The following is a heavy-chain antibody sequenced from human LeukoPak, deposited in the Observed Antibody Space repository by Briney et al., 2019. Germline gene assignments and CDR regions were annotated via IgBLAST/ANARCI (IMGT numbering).Heavy chain of an antibody. CDR1: GGSISSGAYS. Sequence: SETLSLTCAVSGGSISSGAYSWSWIRQPPGKGLEWIGYISSIGTTYYNPSLRSRVTMSLDTSKNQFSLNLSSVTAADTAVYYCARGIRYYYGSGLNWFDPWGQGTLVTVSS. J-gene: IGHJ5*02. CDR2: ISSIGTT. CDR3: ARGIRYYYGSGLNWFDP. D-gene: IGHD3-10*01. V-gene: IGHV4-30-4*07.